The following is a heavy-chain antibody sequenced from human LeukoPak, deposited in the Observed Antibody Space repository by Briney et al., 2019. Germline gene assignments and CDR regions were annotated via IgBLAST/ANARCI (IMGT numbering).Heavy chain of an antibody. J-gene: IGHJ4*02. CDR1: GGTFSSYA. CDR2: IIPIFGTA. CDR3: ARDDEGPFDY. Sequence: SVKVSCKASGGTFSSYAISWVRQAPGQGLEWMGGIIPIFGTANYAQKFRARVTISADASTSTAYMDLSSLRSEDTAVYFCARDDEGPFDYWGQGTLVTVST. V-gene: IGHV1-69*13.